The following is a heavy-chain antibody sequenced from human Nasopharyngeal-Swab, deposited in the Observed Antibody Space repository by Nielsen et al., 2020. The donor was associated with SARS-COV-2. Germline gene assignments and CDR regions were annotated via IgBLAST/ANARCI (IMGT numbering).Heavy chain of an antibody. CDR1: GFTISGYG. J-gene: IGHJ4*02. V-gene: IGHV3-23*01. Sequence: GESLKISCATSGFTISGYGMSWVRQVSGKGPEWLAEIRNRGGRTRYADSVKGRFTISRDSSKNMLFLQMNSLRVDDTAVYYCAKDSEVAGYDHWGQGTLVTVSS. D-gene: IGHD6-19*01. CDR3: AKDSEVAGYDH. CDR2: IRNRGGRT.